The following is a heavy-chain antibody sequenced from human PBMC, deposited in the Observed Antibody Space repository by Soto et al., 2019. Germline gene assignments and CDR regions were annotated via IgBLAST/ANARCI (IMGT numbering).Heavy chain of an antibody. J-gene: IGHJ4*02. Sequence: QVQLVESGGGVVQPGRSLRLSCATSGFIFSNYAMHWVRQAPGQGLEWVALIWSDGSYDNYAESVKGRFTISRDNSKNTLYVQMNSRRVEDTAVYFCARGTGPGSFLIDYWGQGTLVTVSS. V-gene: IGHV3-33*01. CDR2: IWSDGSYD. CDR3: ARGTGPGSFLIDY. CDR1: GFIFSNYA. D-gene: IGHD3-10*01.